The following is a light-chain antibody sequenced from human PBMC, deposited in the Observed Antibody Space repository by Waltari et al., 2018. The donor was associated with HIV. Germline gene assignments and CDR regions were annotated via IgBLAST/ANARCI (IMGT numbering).Light chain of an antibody. J-gene: IGLJ2*01. Sequence: QSVLAQPPSASGTPGQRVTISCSGSRSNIGSNSVNWYQHFPGTAPKLLIYGDSRRPSGVPALFSGSKFGTSASLVITGLQSGDEADYYCSTWDDRLNGPVVFGGGTRLTVL. V-gene: IGLV1-44*01. CDR1: RSNIGSNS. CDR2: GDS. CDR3: STWDDRLNGPVV.